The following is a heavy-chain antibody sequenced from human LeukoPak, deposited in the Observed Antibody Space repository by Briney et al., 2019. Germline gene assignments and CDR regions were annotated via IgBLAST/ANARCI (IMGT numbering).Heavy chain of an antibody. J-gene: IGHJ3*02. CDR3: TTAREWELHDAFDI. CDR1: GFTFSNAW. Sequence: PGGSLRLSCAASGFTFSNAWMSWVRQAPGKGLEWVGRIKSKTDGGTTDYAAPVKGRFTISRDDSKNTLYLQMNSLKTEDTAVYYCTTAREWELHDAFDIWGQGTMVTVSS. V-gene: IGHV3-15*01. CDR2: IKSKTDGGTT. D-gene: IGHD1-26*01.